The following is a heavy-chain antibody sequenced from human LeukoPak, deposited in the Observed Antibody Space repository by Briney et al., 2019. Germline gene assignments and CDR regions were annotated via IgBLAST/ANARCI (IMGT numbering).Heavy chain of an antibody. D-gene: IGHD2-21*01. V-gene: IGHV3-21*01. Sequence: GGSLRLSCAASGFTFSSYSMDWVRQAPGKGLEWVSSISSSSRYIHYADSVKGRFTISRDNPKNSLYLQMNSLRAEDTAVYYCAREVVIEDYYYYYMDVWGKGTTVTGSS. J-gene: IGHJ6*03. CDR2: ISSSSRYI. CDR1: GFTFSSYS. CDR3: AREVVIEDYYYYYMDV.